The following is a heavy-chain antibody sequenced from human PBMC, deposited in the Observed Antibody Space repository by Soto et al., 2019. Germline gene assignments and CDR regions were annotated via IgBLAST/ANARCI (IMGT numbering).Heavy chain of an antibody. Sequence: QVQLVQSGAEVKKPGSSVKVSCKASGGTFSSYTISWVRQAPGQGLEWMGRIIPILGIANYAQKFQGRVTXXPDKSTSTAYMELSSLRSEDTAVYYCAGGEWQTNNWGQGTLVTVSS. J-gene: IGHJ4*02. V-gene: IGHV1-69*02. CDR1: GGTFSSYT. CDR2: IIPILGIA. D-gene: IGHD3-16*01. CDR3: AGGEWQTNN.